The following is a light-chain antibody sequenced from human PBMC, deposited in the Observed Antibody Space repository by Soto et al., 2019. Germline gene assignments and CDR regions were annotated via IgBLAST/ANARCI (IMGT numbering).Light chain of an antibody. CDR3: AAWADSLNGHVL. Sequence: QSVLTQPPSASGTPGQRVTISCSGSSSNIGSNAVNWYQQLPGTAPKLLIYRNNQRPSGVPDRFSGSKSGTSASLAISGLQSEDEADYYCAAWADSLNGHVLFGGGTKLTVL. V-gene: IGLV1-44*01. J-gene: IGLJ2*01. CDR2: RNN. CDR1: SSNIGSNA.